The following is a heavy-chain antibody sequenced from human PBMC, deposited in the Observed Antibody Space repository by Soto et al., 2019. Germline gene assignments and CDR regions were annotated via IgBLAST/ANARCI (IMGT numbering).Heavy chain of an antibody. Sequence: QVQLVQSGAEVKKPGSSVKVSCKASVGTFSSYSINWVRQAPGQGLEWMGEIIPIFGTANYAQKFQGRVTITADESTSTAYMERSSLRSEDTAVYYCARDGGRNSGGIDYWGQGTLVTVSS. J-gene: IGHJ4*02. CDR1: VGTFSSYS. V-gene: IGHV1-69*01. CDR3: ARDGGRNSGGIDY. D-gene: IGHD1-26*01. CDR2: IIPIFGTA.